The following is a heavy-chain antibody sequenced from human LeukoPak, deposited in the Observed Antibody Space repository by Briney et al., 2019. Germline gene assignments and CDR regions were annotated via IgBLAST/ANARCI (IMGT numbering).Heavy chain of an antibody. CDR2: MNPNSGNT. CDR1: GYTFTSYD. V-gene: IGHV1-8*01. D-gene: IGHD3-3*01. Sequence: GASVKVSCKASGYTFTSYDINWVRQATGQELEWMGWMNPNSGNTGYAQKFQGRVTMTRNTSISTAYMELSSLRFEDTAVYYCARALSSGYYDFWSGYYLCQNYYYYGMDVWGQGTTVTVSS. J-gene: IGHJ6*02. CDR3: ARALSSGYYDFWSGYYLCQNYYYYGMDV.